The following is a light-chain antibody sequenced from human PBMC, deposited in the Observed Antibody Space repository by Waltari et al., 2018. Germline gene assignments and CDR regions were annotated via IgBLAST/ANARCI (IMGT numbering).Light chain of an antibody. V-gene: IGLV3-25*03. Sequence: SYELTQPPSVSVSPGQTARITCSGDALPKQYAFWYQQKPGQAPVLVAYKDTGRPSGIPDRFSGSSSGTTVTLTISGVQAEDEADYYCQSGDSTSTHVVFGGGTKLTVL. J-gene: IGLJ2*01. CDR3: QSGDSTSTHVV. CDR2: KDT. CDR1: ALPKQY.